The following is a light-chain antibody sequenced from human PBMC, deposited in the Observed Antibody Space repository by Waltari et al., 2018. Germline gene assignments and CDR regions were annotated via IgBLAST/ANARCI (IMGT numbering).Light chain of an antibody. CDR1: TSDVGGYNY. CDR3: CSFTSRSTWV. CDR2: GVS. Sequence: QSALTQPASVSGSPGQSIPISCTGTTSDVGGYNYVSWYQQHPGKVPKLLLFGVSKGPSACSNRVSGTKAGHTASLTISGLQAEDESGNDCCSFTSRSTWVFGGGTKLTVL. J-gene: IGLJ3*02. V-gene: IGLV2-14*01.